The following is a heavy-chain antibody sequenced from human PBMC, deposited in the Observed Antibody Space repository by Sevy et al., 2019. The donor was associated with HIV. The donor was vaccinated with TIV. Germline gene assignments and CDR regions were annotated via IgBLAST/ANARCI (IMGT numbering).Heavy chain of an antibody. J-gene: IGHJ4*02. CDR2: IYHSGST. V-gene: IGHV4-30-2*01. Sequence: SETLSLTCAVSGGSISSGGYSWSWIRQPPGKGLEWIGYIYHSGSTYYNPSLKSRVTISVDRSKNQFSLKLSSVTAADRAVYYCARVLYDFWGGYYQPTFDYWGQGTLVTISS. D-gene: IGHD3-3*01. CDR3: ARVLYDFWGGYYQPTFDY. CDR1: GGSISSGGYS.